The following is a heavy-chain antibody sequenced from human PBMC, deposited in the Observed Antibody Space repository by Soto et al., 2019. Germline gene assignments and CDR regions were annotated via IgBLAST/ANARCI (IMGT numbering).Heavy chain of an antibody. D-gene: IGHD2-15*01. V-gene: IGHV3-13*01. CDR2: IGTAVDT. J-gene: IGHJ4*01. CDR3: ARGRLISLYYFDY. CDR1: EFTFSNYA. Sequence: EVQLVESGGGLVQPGGSLRLSCAASEFTFSNYAMHWVRQVTGKGLEWVSTIGTAVDTYYPGSVKGRFTISRENAKNSLYLQMNSLRAEDTAVYYCARGRLISLYYFDYWGGGTLVTVSS.